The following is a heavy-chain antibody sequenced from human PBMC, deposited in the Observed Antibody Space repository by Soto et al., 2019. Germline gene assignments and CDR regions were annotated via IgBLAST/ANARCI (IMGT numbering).Heavy chain of an antibody. CDR3: AREIVVVPAAIASPYYGMDV. CDR1: GFTFSSYA. Sequence: LRLSCAASGFTFSSYAMSWVRQAPGKGLEWVSAISGSGGSTYYADSVKGRFTISRDNSKNTLYLQMNSLRAEDTAVYYCAREIVVVPAAIASPYYGMDVWGQGTTVTVSS. CDR2: ISGSGGST. V-gene: IGHV3-23*01. D-gene: IGHD2-2*01. J-gene: IGHJ6*02.